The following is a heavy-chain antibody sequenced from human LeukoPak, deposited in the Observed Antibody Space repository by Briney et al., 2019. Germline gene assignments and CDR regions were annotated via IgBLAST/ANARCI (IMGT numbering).Heavy chain of an antibody. CDR2: MKSNNGHT. V-gene: IGHV1-8*01. Sequence: ASVKVSCKASGYTFTSFDFNWVRQATGQGLEWMGWMKSNNGHTGYAQKFQGRVTMTRDTSISTAYMELRSLRSDDTAVYYCARDESSGRPRYGMDVWGQGTTVTVSS. D-gene: IGHD3-22*01. CDR1: GYTFTSFD. CDR3: ARDESSGRPRYGMDV. J-gene: IGHJ6*02.